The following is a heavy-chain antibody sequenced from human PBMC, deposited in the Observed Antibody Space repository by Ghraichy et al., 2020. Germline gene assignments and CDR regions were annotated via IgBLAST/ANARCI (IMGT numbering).Heavy chain of an antibody. V-gene: IGHV3-53*01. CDR1: GFTVSSNY. CDR2: IYRGGST. D-gene: IGHD2-2*01. CDR3: ARDFNYALI. Sequence: GESLNISCAASGFTVSSNYMSWVRQAPGKGLEWVSVIYRGGSTYYADSVKGRFTISRDNSKNTLYLQMNSLRAEDTAVYYCARDFNYALIWGQGTMVTVSS. J-gene: IGHJ3*02.